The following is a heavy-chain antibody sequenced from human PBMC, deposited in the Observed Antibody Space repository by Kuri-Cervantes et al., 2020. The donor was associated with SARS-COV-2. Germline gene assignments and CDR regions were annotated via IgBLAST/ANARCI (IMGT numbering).Heavy chain of an antibody. V-gene: IGHV3-11*04. CDR1: GFTFSAYN. D-gene: IGHD3-22*01. CDR2: ISNTGRII. CDR3: ARDAGAGYYYMDV. Sequence: LTCAASGFTFSAYNMNWVRQAPGKGLEWVSYISNTGRIIWSADSVKGRFTISRDNAKNSLYLQMNSLRAEETAIYYCARDAGAGYYYMDVWGKGTTVTVSS. J-gene: IGHJ6*03.